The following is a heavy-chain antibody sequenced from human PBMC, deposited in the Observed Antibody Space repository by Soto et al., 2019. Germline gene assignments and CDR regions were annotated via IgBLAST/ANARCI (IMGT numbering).Heavy chain of an antibody. CDR3: AREGVPTHGLDV. Sequence: SETMYLTRTASGDSINSYYWSWIRQPPGKGLEWIGYIFYTGITNYNPSFKSRVTMSVDTSKNYFSLNLSSVTAADTAVYFCAREGVPTHGLDVWGQGTTVTSP. CDR2: IFYTGIT. J-gene: IGHJ6*02. CDR1: GDSINSYY. V-gene: IGHV4-59*01. D-gene: IGHD3-16*01.